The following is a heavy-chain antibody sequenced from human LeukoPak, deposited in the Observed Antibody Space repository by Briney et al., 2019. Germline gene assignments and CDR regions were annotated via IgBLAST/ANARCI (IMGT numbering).Heavy chain of an antibody. CDR2: INHSGST. Sequence: SETLSLTCAVYGGSFSGYYWSWIRQPPGKGPEWIGEINHSGSTDYNPSLKSRVTISVDTSKNQFSLKLSSVTAADTAVYYCARGRYSYDYFDYWGQGTLVTVSS. CDR3: ARGRYSYDYFDY. V-gene: IGHV4-34*01. CDR1: GGSFSGYY. J-gene: IGHJ4*02. D-gene: IGHD5-18*01.